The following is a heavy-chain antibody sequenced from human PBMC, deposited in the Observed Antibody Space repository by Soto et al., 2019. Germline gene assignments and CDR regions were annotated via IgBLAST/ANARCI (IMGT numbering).Heavy chain of an antibody. CDR3: GRGGSWAKVDS. J-gene: IGHJ4*02. CDR1: GVTLKNSA. D-gene: IGHD6-13*01. CDR2: IIPVFGPA. Sequence: VKVSCKASGVTLKNSALSWVRQAPGQGLEWMGGIIPVFGPALYAQKFQGRVTITADESTNTAFLDVSSLRSEDTAVYYCGRGGSWAKVDSWGPGTLVTVSS. V-gene: IGHV1-69*01.